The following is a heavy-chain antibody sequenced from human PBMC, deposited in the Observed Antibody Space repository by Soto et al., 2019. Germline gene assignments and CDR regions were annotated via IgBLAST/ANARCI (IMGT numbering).Heavy chain of an antibody. V-gene: IGHV1-69*02. Sequence: QVQLVQSGAEVKKPRSSVKVSCKASGGTFSSYTISWVRQAPGQGLEWIGRIIPILGIANDAQKFHSRVTITADKYTTTAYIELSRLGSEDTAFYYWARLLYGDYQGVVDYWGQGTLVTVSS. D-gene: IGHD4-17*01. CDR2: IIPILGIA. CDR1: GGTFSSYT. CDR3: ARLLYGDYQGVVDY. J-gene: IGHJ4*02.